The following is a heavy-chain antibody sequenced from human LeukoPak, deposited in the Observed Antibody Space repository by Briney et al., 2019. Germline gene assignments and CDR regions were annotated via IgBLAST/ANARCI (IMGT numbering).Heavy chain of an antibody. D-gene: IGHD3-22*01. CDR1: GFTFSSYW. CDR2: IKQDGSEK. V-gene: IGHV3-7*01. Sequence: GGSLRLSCAASGFTFSSYWMSWVRQAPGKGLEWVANIKQDGSEKYYVDSVKGRFTISRDNAKSSLYLQMNSLRAEDTAVYYCAKYYYDSSGYYYYYYYGMDVWGQGTTVTVSS. J-gene: IGHJ6*02. CDR3: AKYYYDSSGYYYYYYYGMDV.